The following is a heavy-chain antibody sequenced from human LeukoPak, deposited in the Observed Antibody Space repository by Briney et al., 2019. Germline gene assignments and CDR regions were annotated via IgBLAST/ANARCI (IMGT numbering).Heavy chain of an antibody. V-gene: IGHV3-23*01. J-gene: IGHJ3*02. CDR2: ISGSGGST. Sequence: GGSLRLSCAASGFTFSSYAMSWVRQAPGKGLEWVSAISGSGGSTYYADSVQGRFAISGDNSKNTLYLQMNSLRVEDTAVYFCARDPNGDYIGTFDMWGRGTMVSVSS. CDR3: ARDPNGDYIGTFDM. D-gene: IGHD4-17*01. CDR1: GFTFSSYA.